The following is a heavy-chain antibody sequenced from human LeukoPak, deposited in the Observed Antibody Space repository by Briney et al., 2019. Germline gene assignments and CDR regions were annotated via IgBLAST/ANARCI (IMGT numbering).Heavy chain of an antibody. CDR3: AKRWTAVASTEAFDI. CDR2: ISNSGGST. J-gene: IGHJ3*02. Sequence: GGSLRLSCAASGFTFSSYAMSWVRQAPGKGLEWVSTISNSGGSTYYADSVKGRFTISRDNSKSTLYLQMNSLRAEDTAVYYCAKRWTAVASTEAFDIWGQGTMVTVSS. V-gene: IGHV3-23*01. CDR1: GFTFSSYA. D-gene: IGHD6-13*01.